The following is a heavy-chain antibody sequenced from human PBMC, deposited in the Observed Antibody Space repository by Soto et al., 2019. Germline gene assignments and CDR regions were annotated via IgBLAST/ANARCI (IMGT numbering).Heavy chain of an antibody. CDR1: GCSFTSYW. Sequence: LGESLKISCKGSGCSFTSYWISWVRQMPGKGLEWMGRIDPSDSYTNYSPSFQGHVTISADKSISTAYLQWSSLKASDTAMYYCASGGAARDYYGMDVWGQGTTVTVSS. V-gene: IGHV5-10-1*01. J-gene: IGHJ6*02. CDR3: ASGGAARDYYGMDV. D-gene: IGHD6-6*01. CDR2: IDPSDSYT.